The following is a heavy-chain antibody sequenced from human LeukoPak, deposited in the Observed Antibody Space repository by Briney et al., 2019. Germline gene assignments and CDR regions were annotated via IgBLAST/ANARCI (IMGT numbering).Heavy chain of an antibody. D-gene: IGHD6-13*01. CDR2: ISSSSTYI. J-gene: IGHJ1*01. CDR3: ARGGMLIAAAGTGYFQH. Sequence: GGSLRLSCAASGFIFSSYSMNWVRQAPGKGLEWVSSISSSSTYIYYADSVKGRFTISRDNAKNSLYLQMNSLRAEDTAVYYCARGGMLIAAAGTGYFQHWGQGTLVTVSS. CDR1: GFIFSSYS. V-gene: IGHV3-21*01.